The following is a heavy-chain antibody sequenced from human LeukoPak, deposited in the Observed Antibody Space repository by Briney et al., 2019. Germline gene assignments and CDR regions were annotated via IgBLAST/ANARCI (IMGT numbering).Heavy chain of an antibody. CDR3: ARWAGFCSSNSCYNPFDY. CDR1: GGSISSYY. J-gene: IGHJ4*02. CDR2: IYYSGST. Sequence: SETLSLTCTVSGGSISSYYWSWIRQPPGKGLEWLGYIYYSGSTNYNPSLKSRVTISVDTSKNQFSLKLSSVTAADTAVYYCARWAGFCSSNSCYNPFDYWGQGTLVTVSS. V-gene: IGHV4-59*01. D-gene: IGHD2-2*02.